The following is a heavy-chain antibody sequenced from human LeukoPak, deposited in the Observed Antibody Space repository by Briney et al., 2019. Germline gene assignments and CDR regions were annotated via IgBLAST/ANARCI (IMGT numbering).Heavy chain of an antibody. Sequence: QSGGSLRLSCAASGFTFSSYAMHWVRQAPGKGLEYVSAISSNGGSTYYANSVKGRFTISRDNSKNTLYLQMGSLRAEDMAVYYCARESGPLRITIFGVVTGDDAFDIWGQGTMVTVSS. J-gene: IGHJ3*02. CDR1: GFTFSSYA. CDR3: ARESGPLRITIFGVVTGDDAFDI. V-gene: IGHV3-64*01. CDR2: ISSNGGST. D-gene: IGHD3-3*01.